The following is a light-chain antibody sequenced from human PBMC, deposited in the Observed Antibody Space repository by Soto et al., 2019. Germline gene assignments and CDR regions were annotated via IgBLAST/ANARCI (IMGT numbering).Light chain of an antibody. J-gene: IGLJ1*01. Sequence: QSVLTQPASVSGSPGQSITISCTGTSSDVGGYDYVSWYQHHPGKAPKLTIYEVSNRPSGVSNRFSGSKSGNTASLTISGLQAEDEAEYYCQSYDRSLSGSVFGAGTKVTVL. CDR3: QSYDRSLSGSV. V-gene: IGLV2-14*01. CDR1: SSDVGGYDY. CDR2: EVS.